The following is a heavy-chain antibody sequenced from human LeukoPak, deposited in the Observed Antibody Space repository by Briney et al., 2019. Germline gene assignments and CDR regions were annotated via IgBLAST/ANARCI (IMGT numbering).Heavy chain of an antibody. CDR3: TTGLLWFGELGY. Sequence: GGSLRLSCAASGFTFSNAWMSWLRQAPGKGLEWVGRIKSKTDGETKDYAAPVKGRFIVSRDDSKSTVYLQMDSLKTEDTAIYYCTTGLLWFGELGYWGQGTLVTVSS. D-gene: IGHD3-10*01. V-gene: IGHV3-15*01. CDR1: GFTFSNAW. J-gene: IGHJ4*02. CDR2: IKSKTDGETK.